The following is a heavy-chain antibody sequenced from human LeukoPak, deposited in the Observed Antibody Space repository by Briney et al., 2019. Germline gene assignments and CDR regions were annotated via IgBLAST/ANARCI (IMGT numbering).Heavy chain of an antibody. J-gene: IGHJ6*03. D-gene: IGHD4-11*01. V-gene: IGHV4-59*01. CDR3: ARYDYSNYVYYMDV. Sequence: SETLSLTCTVSGGSISSYYWSWIRQPPGKGLQWIGCIHYSGSTNYNPSLKNRVTISVDTSKKQFPPKLSSVTAADTAVYYCARYDYSNYVYYMDVWGKGTTVTVSS. CDR1: GGSISSYY. CDR2: IHYSGST.